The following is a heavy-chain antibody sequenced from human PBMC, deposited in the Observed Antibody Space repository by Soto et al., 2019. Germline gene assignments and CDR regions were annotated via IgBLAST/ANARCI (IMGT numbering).Heavy chain of an antibody. J-gene: IGHJ3*02. D-gene: IGHD3-3*01. Sequence: GASVEVCWEASGEGFASCARRWVRQAPGQRLEWMGWINAGNGNTKYSQKFQGRVTITRDTSASTAYMELSSLRSEDTAVYYCASSFWSGPDDAFDIWVQGSMVTVS. CDR1: GEGFASCA. V-gene: IGHV1-3*01. CDR2: INAGNGNT. CDR3: ASSFWSGPDDAFDI.